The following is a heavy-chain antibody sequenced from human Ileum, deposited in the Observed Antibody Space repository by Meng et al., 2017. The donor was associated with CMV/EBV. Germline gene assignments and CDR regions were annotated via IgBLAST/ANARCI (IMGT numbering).Heavy chain of an antibody. CDR2: ISYDGSNK. D-gene: IGHD6-13*01. CDR1: RSVIAGYW. Sequence: RSVIAGYWMHWVRQAPCKGLEWVAVISYDGSNKYYADSVKGRFTISRDNSKNTLYLQMNSLRAEDTAVYYCAKDLAAAGTVVGYWGQGTLVTVSS. V-gene: IGHV3-30*18. CDR3: AKDLAAAGTVVGY. J-gene: IGHJ4*02.